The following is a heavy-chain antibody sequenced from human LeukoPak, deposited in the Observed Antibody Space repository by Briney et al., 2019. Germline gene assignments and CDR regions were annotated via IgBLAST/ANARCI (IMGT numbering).Heavy chain of an antibody. CDR1: GFTFSSSA. D-gene: IGHD6-19*01. CDR3: AAPQYSSGWYGY. J-gene: IGHJ4*02. Sequence: GGSLRLSCAASGFTFSSSAMSWVRQVPGKGLEWVSGISASGGSTYYADSVKGRFTISRDNSKNTLYLQMNSLRAEDTAVYYCAAPQYSSGWYGYWGQGTLVTVSS. V-gene: IGHV3-23*01. CDR2: ISASGGST.